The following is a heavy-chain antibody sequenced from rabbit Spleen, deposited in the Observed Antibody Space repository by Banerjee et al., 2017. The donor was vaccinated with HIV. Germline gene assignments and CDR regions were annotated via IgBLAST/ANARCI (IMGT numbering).Heavy chain of an antibody. CDR2: IRPGDGST. D-gene: IGHD6-1*01. V-gene: IGHV1S40*01. CDR1: GFSLSSYW. CDR3: ASAYSDVYFDL. J-gene: IGHJ4*01. Sequence: QSLEESGGDLVKPGASLTLTCTVSGFSLSSYWIYWVRQAPGKGLEYIGYIRPGDGSTYYASWVNGRFTVSTASSTTVTLQMTSLTGVDTATYFCASAYSDVYFDLWGPGTLVTVS.